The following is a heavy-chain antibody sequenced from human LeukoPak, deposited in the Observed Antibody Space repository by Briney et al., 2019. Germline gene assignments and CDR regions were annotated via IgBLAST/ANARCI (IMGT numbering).Heavy chain of an antibody. Sequence: GGSLRLSCAASGFTFSSYGMHWVRQAPGKGLEWVAFIRYDGSNKYYADSVKGRFTISRDNSKNTLYLQMNSLTAEDTAVYYCAREYCSSTSCLLDFWSQGTLVTVSS. V-gene: IGHV3-30*02. CDR3: AREYCSSTSCLLDF. CDR1: GFTFSSYG. CDR2: IRYDGSNK. J-gene: IGHJ4*02. D-gene: IGHD2-2*01.